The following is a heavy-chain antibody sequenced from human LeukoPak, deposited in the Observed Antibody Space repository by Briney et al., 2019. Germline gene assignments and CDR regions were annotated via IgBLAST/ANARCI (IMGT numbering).Heavy chain of an antibody. CDR1: GGSISNSGYF. D-gene: IGHD3-10*01. V-gene: IGHV4-39*01. Sequence: SETLSLTCTVSGGSISNSGYFWGWIRQSPGKGLEWIGSISYSGSTYYNPSLKSRVTISVDTSKNQFSLTLSSVTAADTAVYYCARHYYGSGRSDAFDIWGQGTMVTVSS. J-gene: IGHJ3*02. CDR3: ARHYYGSGRSDAFDI. CDR2: ISYSGST.